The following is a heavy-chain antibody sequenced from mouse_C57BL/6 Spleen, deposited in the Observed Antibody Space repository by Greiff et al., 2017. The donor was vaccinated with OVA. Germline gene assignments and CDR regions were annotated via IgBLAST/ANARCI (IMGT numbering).Heavy chain of an antibody. CDR2: IDPSDSET. CDR3: ASGGSGPFAY. Sequence: VQLQQSGAELVRPGSSVKLSCKASGYTFTSYWMHWVKQRPIQGLEWIGNIDPSDSETHYNQKFKDKATLTVDKSSSTAYMQLSSLTSEDSAVYYCASGGSGPFAYWGQGTLVTVSA. CDR1: GYTFTSYW. D-gene: IGHD4-1*01. V-gene: IGHV1-52*01. J-gene: IGHJ3*01.